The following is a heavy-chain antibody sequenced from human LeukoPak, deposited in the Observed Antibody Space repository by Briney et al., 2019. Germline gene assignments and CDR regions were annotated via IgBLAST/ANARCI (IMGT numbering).Heavy chain of an antibody. Sequence: ASVKVSCKASGYTFTSYDINWVRQATGQGLEWMGWMNPNSGNTGYAQKFQGRVTMTRNTFISTAYMELSSLRSEDTAVYYCARGGPRRITMVRGVIISQTYYFDYWGQGTLVTVSS. CDR3: ARGGPRRITMVRGVIISQTYYFDY. CDR1: GYTFTSYD. J-gene: IGHJ4*02. CDR2: MNPNSGNT. D-gene: IGHD3-10*01. V-gene: IGHV1-8*01.